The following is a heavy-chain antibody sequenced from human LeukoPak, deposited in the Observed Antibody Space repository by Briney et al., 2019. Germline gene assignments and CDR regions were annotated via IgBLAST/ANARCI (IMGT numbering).Heavy chain of an antibody. CDR1: GFTFSSYW. J-gene: IGHJ4*02. V-gene: IGHV3-7*03. Sequence: GGSLRLSCAASGFTFSSYWMSWVRQAPGKGLEWVANIKQDESEKYYVDSVKGRFTISRDNAKNSLYLQLNSLRAEDTAVYYCARGPARYCSSSSCSFDYWGQGTLVTVSP. D-gene: IGHD2-2*01. CDR2: IKQDESEK. CDR3: ARGPARYCSSSSCSFDY.